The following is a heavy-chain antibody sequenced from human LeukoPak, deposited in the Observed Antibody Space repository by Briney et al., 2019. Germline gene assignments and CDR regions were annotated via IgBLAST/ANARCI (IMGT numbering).Heavy chain of an antibody. CDR3: ARDLYYDFWSGYYHGMDV. Sequence: PGGSLRLSCAASGFTFSSYSMNWVRQAPGKGLEWVSSISSSSSYIYYADSVKGRFTISRDNAKNSLYLQMNSLRAEDTAVYYCARDLYYDFWSGYYHGMDVWGQGTTVTASS. J-gene: IGHJ6*02. D-gene: IGHD3-3*01. CDR2: ISSSSSYI. V-gene: IGHV3-21*01. CDR1: GFTFSSYS.